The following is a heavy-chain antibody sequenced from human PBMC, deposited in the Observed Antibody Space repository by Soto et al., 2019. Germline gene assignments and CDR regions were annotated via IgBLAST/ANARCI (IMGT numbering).Heavy chain of an antibody. CDR2: LNANGGNT. J-gene: IGHJ4*02. V-gene: IGHV3-23*01. Sequence: EVQLLESGGGLVQPGGSLRLSCAASGFTFSSYGMSWVRQAPGKGLEWVSTLNANGGNTYYADSVRGRFTISRDNSKNTLFLQMNSLRPEDTAVYYCAKRDTSGSYYFDYWGRGTLVTVSS. CDR1: GFTFSSYG. D-gene: IGHD6-19*01. CDR3: AKRDTSGSYYFDY.